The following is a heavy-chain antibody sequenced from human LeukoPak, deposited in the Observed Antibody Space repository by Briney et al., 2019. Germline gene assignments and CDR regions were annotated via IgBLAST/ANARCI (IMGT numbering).Heavy chain of an antibody. D-gene: IGHD3-16*02. CDR1: GYTFTGYY. J-gene: IGHJ4*02. CDR2: INPNSGGT. V-gene: IGHV1-2*02. CDR3: ARNERKAFGGVIVMPGGY. Sequence: GASVKVSCKASGYTFTGYYMHWVRQAPGQGLEWMGWINPNSGGTNYAQKFQGRVTMTRDTSISTAYMELSRLRSDDTAVYYCARNERKAFGGVIVMPGGYWGQGTLVTVSS.